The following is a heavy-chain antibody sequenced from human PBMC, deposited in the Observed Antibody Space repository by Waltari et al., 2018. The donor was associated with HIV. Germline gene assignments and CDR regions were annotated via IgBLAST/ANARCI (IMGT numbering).Heavy chain of an antibody. Sequence: QVQLQASGPGLVKPSETLSLTCTVSGASISSYYWTWIRQPPGKGLDWIGYTFYSGSTNYNPSLKSRVTISVDTAKNQLTLKLTSVTAADTAVYYCASGANWFDPWGQGTLVTVSS. CDR2: TFYSGST. CDR1: GASISSYY. J-gene: IGHJ5*02. CDR3: ASGANWFDP. D-gene: IGHD3-10*01. V-gene: IGHV4-59*01.